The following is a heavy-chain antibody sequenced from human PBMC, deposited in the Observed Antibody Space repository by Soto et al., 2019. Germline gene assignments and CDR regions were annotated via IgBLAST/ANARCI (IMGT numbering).Heavy chain of an antibody. V-gene: IGHV3-21*01. CDR3: ARDQDIVVVLAAPGHYGMDV. CDR1: GFTFSSYS. Sequence: PGGSLRLSCAASGFTFSSYSMNWVRQAPGKGLEWVSSISSSSSYIYYADSVKGRFTISRDNAKNSLYLQMNSLRAEDTAVYYCARDQDIVVVLAAPGHYGMDVWGQGTTVTVSS. D-gene: IGHD2-15*01. CDR2: ISSSSSYI. J-gene: IGHJ6*02.